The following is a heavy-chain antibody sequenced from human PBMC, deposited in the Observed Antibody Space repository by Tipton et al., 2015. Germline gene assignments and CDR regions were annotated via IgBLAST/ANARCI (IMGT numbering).Heavy chain of an antibody. D-gene: IGHD5-18*01. V-gene: IGHV4-31*03. Sequence: TLSLTCTVSGDSMSSGTYYWSWIRQHPGTGLEWIGYIYYSGTTYYNPSLKSRLTISLDRSKSHFSLQLSSVTAADTAVYYCARSGDTYIDYWGQGTLVTVSS. CDR3: ARSGDTYIDY. J-gene: IGHJ4*02. CDR1: GDSMSSGTYY. CDR2: IYYSGTT.